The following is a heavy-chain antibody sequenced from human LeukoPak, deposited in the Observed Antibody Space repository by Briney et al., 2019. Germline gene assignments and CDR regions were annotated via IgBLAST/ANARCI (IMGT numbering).Heavy chain of an antibody. D-gene: IGHD3-16*02. Sequence: PGGSLRLSCAASGFTFSSYAMSWVRQAPGKGLEWVSAISGSGGSTYYADSVKGRFTISRDNSKNTLYLQMNSLRAEATAVYYCAKDALRLGELSLIDYWGQGTLVTVSS. CDR1: GFTFSSYA. V-gene: IGHV3-23*01. J-gene: IGHJ4*02. CDR3: AKDALRLGELSLIDY. CDR2: ISGSGGST.